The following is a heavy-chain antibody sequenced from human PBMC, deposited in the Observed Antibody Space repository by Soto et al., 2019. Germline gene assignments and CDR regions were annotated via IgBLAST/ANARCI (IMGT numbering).Heavy chain of an antibody. CDR1: GGSVTSGSYY. D-gene: IGHD6-19*01. CDR3: AKDQGIAVAVFDY. Sequence: SETLSLTCTVSGGSVTSGSYYWSWIRQPPGKGLEWIGYIYNSGSTNYNPSLKSRVTISVDTSKRQISLKLSSVTAGDTAVYYCAKDQGIAVAVFDYWGRGTLVTVSS. CDR2: IYNSGST. J-gene: IGHJ4*02. V-gene: IGHV4-61*01.